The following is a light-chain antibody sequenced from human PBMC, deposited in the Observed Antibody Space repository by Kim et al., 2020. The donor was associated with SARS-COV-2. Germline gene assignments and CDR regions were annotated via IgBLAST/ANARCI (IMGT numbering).Light chain of an antibody. V-gene: IGLV1-44*01. CDR3: AAWDDSLNGQV. CDR2: SND. CDR1: SSNIGSNP. J-gene: IGLJ2*01. Sequence: QSVLTKPPSASGTPGQRVTISCSGSSSNIGSNPVNWYQHLTGKAPKLLINSNDHRPSGVPDRFSGSKSGTSASLAISGLQSEDEADYYCAAWDDSLNGQVFGGGTQLTVL.